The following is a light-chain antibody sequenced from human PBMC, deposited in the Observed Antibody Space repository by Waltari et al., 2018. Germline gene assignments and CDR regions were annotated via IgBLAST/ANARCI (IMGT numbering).Light chain of an antibody. CDR3: HSYVETHHV. Sequence: NFVLTQAHPVSESLGKTVTISSTGTSAHIATHPLQWDRQRPGSAPTTVIYEDGRRPSGVPDRFSGSIDRSSNSASLTISGLKTEDEGDYYCHSYVETHHVFGGGTKLTVL. CDR2: EDG. CDR1: SAHIATHP. J-gene: IGLJ3*02. V-gene: IGLV6-57*02.